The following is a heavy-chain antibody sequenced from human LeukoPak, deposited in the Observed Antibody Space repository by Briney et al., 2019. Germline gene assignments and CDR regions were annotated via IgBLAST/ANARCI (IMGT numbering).Heavy chain of an antibody. CDR3: ARYCSSDEFDP. D-gene: IGHD2-2*01. CDR1: GFTFSSYW. V-gene: IGHV3-7*01. CDR2: IKQDGSEK. Sequence: PGGSLRLSCAASGFTFSSYWMSWVRQAPGKGLEWVANIKQDGSEKYYVDSVKGRFTISRDNAKNSLYLQMNSLRAKDTAVYYCARYCSSDEFDPWGQGTLVTVSS. J-gene: IGHJ5*02.